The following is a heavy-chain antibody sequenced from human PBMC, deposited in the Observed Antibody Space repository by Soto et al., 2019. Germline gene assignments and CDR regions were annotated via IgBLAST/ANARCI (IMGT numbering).Heavy chain of an antibody. CDR2: ISYDGSNK. CDR1: GFTFGSYG. V-gene: IGHV3-30*18. J-gene: IGHJ4*02. Sequence: LRLSCSASGFTFGSYGMHWVRQAPGKGLEWVAVISYDGSNKYYADSVKGRFTISRDNSKNTLYLQMNSLRAEDTAVYYCAKDIRRYCSGGSCYYFDYWGQGTLVTVSS. D-gene: IGHD2-15*01. CDR3: AKDIRRYCSGGSCYYFDY.